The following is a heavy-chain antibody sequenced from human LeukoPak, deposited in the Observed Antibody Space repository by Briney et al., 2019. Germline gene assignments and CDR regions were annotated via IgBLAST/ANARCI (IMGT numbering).Heavy chain of an antibody. Sequence: PGGSLRLSCAASGFTFDDYAMHWVRQAPGKGLEWVSGISWSSGSIGYADSVKGRFTISRDNAKNSLYLQMNSLRAEDTALYYCAKGLDYYGSGSLDYWGQGTLVTVSS. CDR2: ISWSSGSI. CDR3: AKGLDYYGSGSLDY. V-gene: IGHV3-9*01. CDR1: GFTFDDYA. D-gene: IGHD3-10*01. J-gene: IGHJ4*02.